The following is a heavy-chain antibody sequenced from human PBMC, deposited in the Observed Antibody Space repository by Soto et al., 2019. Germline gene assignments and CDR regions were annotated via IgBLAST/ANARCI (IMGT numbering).Heavy chain of an antibody. V-gene: IGHV4-34*01. CDR2: INHSGST. D-gene: IGHD3-9*01. J-gene: IGHJ4*02. CDR3: ARQMRGPIPYFGWLWPVTS. CDR1: GGSFSGYY. Sequence: PSETLSLTCAVYGGSFSGYYWSWIRQPPGKGLEWIGEINHSGSTNYNPSLKSRVTISVDTSKNQFSLKLSSVTAADAAVYYCARQMRGPIPYFGWLWPVTSWGQGTQVTVSS.